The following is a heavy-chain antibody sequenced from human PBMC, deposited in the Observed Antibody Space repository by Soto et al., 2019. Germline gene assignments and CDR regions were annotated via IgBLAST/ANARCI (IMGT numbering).Heavy chain of an antibody. Sequence: QVQLVQSGAAVKEPGASVKVSCKASGYTFQNYHMHWVRQAPGQGLEWMGIIHPSGDTKTYAQRFQGRLAMTRDVSTSTAYMELSSLTSEDTAVYFCARDLWGSWTVDYWGQGTLVTVSS. CDR2: IHPSGDTK. CDR1: GYTFQNYH. J-gene: IGHJ4*02. CDR3: ARDLWGSWTVDY. D-gene: IGHD3-16*01. V-gene: IGHV1-46*02.